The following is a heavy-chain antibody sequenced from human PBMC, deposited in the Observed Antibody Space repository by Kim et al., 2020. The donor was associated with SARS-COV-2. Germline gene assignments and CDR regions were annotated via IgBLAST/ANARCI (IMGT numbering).Heavy chain of an antibody. J-gene: IGHJ4*02. D-gene: IGHD3-10*01. CDR3: ARDRGFGDLGVFDS. Sequence: NPSLKSRVTISVDTSRNHFSLKVSSVTAADTAVYYCARDRGFGDLGVFDSWGQGTLVTVSS. V-gene: IGHV4-61*03.